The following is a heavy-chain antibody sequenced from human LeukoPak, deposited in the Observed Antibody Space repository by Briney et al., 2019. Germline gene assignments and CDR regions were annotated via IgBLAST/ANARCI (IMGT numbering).Heavy chain of an antibody. CDR3: AKEDVVVITIRYFQH. D-gene: IGHD3-22*01. CDR1: GFTFSSYG. J-gene: IGHJ1*01. CDR2: ISYDGSNK. V-gene: IGHV3-30*18. Sequence: GRSLRLSCAASGFTFSSYGMHWVRQAPGKGLEGVAVISYDGSNKYYADSVKGRFTISRDNSKNTLYLQMNSLRTEDTAIYYCAKEDVVVITIRYFQHWGQGTLVTVSS.